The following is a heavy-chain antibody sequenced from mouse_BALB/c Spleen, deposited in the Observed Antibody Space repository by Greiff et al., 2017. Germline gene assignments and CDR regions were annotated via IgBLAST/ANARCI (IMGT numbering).Heavy chain of an antibody. V-gene: IGHV1S81*02. Sequence: GQLKESGPELVKPGASVRISCKASGYTFTSYYIHWVKQRPGQGLEWIGEINPSNGRTNYNEKFKSKATLTVDKSSSTAYMQLSSLTSEDSAVYYCAREAYWGQGTLVTVSA. CDR1: GYTFTSYY. CDR3: AREAY. CDR2: INPSNGRT. J-gene: IGHJ3*01.